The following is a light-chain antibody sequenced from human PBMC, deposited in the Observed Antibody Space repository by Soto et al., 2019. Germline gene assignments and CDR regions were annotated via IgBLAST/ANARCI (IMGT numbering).Light chain of an antibody. Sequence: DIVMTQSPLSLPVTPGEPASISCRSSQSLLHSNGYNYLDWYLQKPGQSPQLLVYLGSSRASGVPDRFSGSGSGTDFTRKISRVEAEDVGVWYCMHALQTPPKFGRGTKVEIK. J-gene: IGKJ1*01. CDR3: MHALQTPPK. CDR2: LGS. CDR1: QSLLHSNGYNY. V-gene: IGKV2-28*01.